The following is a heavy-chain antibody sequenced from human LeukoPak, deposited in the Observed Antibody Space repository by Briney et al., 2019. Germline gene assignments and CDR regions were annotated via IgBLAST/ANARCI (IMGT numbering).Heavy chain of an antibody. Sequence: GRSLRLSCTASGFTFGDYTMNWVRQAPGKGLEWVGFIRNQAYGGTTEYAASVKGRFTISRDDSKSIAYLQMNSPKTEDTAVYYCTRDQLDSSRYYYADYWGQGTLVTVSS. V-gene: IGHV3-49*04. CDR1: GFTFGDYT. CDR3: TRDQLDSSRYYYADY. J-gene: IGHJ4*02. CDR2: IRNQAYGGTT. D-gene: IGHD3-22*01.